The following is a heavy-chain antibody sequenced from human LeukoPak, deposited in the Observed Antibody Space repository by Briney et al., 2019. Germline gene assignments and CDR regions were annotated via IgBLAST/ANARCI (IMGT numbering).Heavy chain of an antibody. J-gene: IGHJ4*02. V-gene: IGHV3-21*01. Sequence: GGSLRLSCAASGFTFSSCSMNWVRQAPGKGLEWVSSISSSSSYIYYADSVKGRFTISRDNAKNSLYLQMNSLRAEDTAVYYCARDSQNGYSYGLVDYWGQGTLVTVSS. CDR3: ARDSQNGYSYGLVDY. CDR2: ISSSSSYI. D-gene: IGHD5-18*01. CDR1: GFTFSSCS.